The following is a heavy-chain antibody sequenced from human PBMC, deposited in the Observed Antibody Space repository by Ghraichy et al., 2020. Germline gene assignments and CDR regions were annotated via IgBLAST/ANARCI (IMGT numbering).Heavy chain of an antibody. V-gene: IGHV1-46*01. J-gene: IGHJ5*02. CDR3: ARGRQGVKPGIAAPDP. CDR2: INPSGGST. D-gene: IGHD6-13*01. CDR1: GYTFTSYY. Sequence: ASVKVSCKASGYTFTSYYMHWVRQAPGQGLEWMGIINPSGGSTSYAQKFQGRVTMTRDTSISTAYMELSRLRSDDTAVYYCARGRQGVKPGIAAPDPWGQATLVTVSS.